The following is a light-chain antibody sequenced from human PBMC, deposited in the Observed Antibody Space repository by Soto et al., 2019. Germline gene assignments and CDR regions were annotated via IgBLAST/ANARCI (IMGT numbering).Light chain of an antibody. J-gene: IGLJ2*01. CDR3: CSYTSISTSAV. CDR1: RSDIGDYTH. V-gene: IGLV2-14*01. CDR2: EVS. Sequence: QSVLTQPASVSGSPGQSITISCTGTRSDIGDYTHVSWYQQHPGKAPKLIIYEVSDRPSGVYNRFSGSKSGNTASLTISGLQTEDEADYYCCSYTSISTSAVFGGGTKLTV.